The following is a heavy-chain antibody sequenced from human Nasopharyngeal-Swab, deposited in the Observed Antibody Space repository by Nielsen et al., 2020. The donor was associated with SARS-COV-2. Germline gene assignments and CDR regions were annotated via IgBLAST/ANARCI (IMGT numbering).Heavy chain of an antibody. J-gene: IGHJ4*02. V-gene: IGHV1-18*01. CDR3: ARDQVAAAAYGTFDY. CDR2: ISAYNGNT. D-gene: IGHD6-13*01. Sequence: ASVKVSCKASGYTFTRHGISWVRQAPGQGLEWMGWISAYNGNTHYAQKLQGRVTMTTDTSTSTAYMELRNLRSDDTAVYYCARDQVAAAAYGTFDYWGQGSLVTVSS. CDR1: GYTFTRHG.